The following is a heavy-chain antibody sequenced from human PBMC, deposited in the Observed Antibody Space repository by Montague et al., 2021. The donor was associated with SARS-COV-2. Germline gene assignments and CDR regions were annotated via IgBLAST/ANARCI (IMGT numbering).Heavy chain of an antibody. V-gene: IGHV4-59*01. J-gene: IGHJ4*02. D-gene: IGHD2-15*01. CDR2: IYYSGST. CDR3: ASSGGYCTGGSCYYVY. Sequence: SETLSLTCSVSGGSISTYYWSWIRQPPGKGLEWIGYIYYSGSTNYNPSLKSRVTISIDTSKNQFSLELSSVTAADMAVYHCASSGGYCTGGSCYYVYWGQGTLVTVSS. CDR1: GGSISTYY.